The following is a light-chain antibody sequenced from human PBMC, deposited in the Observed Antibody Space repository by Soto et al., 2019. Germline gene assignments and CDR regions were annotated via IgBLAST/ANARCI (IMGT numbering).Light chain of an antibody. J-gene: IGKJ4*01. CDR3: QQRKYWPPLT. CDR2: DSY. Sequence: EVVLTQSPDTLSLSPGERATLSCRTSHSVDIYLAWYQQKPGQDPRLLIYDSYNRVTGIPTRFSGSGSGTDFALTISSLEPEDSAVYYCQQRKYWPPLTFGGGTKVEIK. V-gene: IGKV3-11*01. CDR1: HSVDIY.